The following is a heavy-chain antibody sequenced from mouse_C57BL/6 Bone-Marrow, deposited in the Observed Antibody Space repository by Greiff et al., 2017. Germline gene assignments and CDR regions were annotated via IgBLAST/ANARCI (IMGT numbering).Heavy chain of an antibody. CDR2: IDPSDSYT. CDR3: AREREDSSGYYYAMDY. Sequence: LQESGAELVMPGASVKLSCKASGYTFTSYWMHWVKQRPGQGLEWIGEIDPSDSYTNYNQKFKGKSTLTVDKSSSTAYMQLSSLTSEDSAVYYCAREREDSSGYYYAMDYWGQGTSVTVSS. CDR1: GYTFTSYW. V-gene: IGHV1-69*01. D-gene: IGHD3-2*02. J-gene: IGHJ4*01.